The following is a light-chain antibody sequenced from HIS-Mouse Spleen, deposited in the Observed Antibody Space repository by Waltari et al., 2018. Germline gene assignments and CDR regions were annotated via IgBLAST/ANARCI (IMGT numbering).Light chain of an antibody. CDR1: QSVLYSSNNKNY. V-gene: IGKV4-1*01. CDR2: WAS. CDR3: QQYYSTPYT. Sequence: DIVMTQSPDSLAVSLGERATINCKSSQSVLYSSNNKNYFAWYQQKPGQPPKLLIYWASTRESGVPYRFSGSGSGTDFTLTISSLQAEDVAVYYCQQYYSTPYTFGQGTKLEIK. J-gene: IGKJ2*01.